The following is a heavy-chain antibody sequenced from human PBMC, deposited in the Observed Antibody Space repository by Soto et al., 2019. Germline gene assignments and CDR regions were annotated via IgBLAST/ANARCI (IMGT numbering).Heavy chain of an antibody. D-gene: IGHD3-16*02. V-gene: IGHV1-69*01. Sequence: QVQLVQSGAEVKKPGSSVKVSCKASGSTFSKYAISWVRQAPGQGLEWMGGLIPILGTPEYAQKFQGRVTITADESTTTAYMELSSVTFEDTAVYYCARDSHDYIWGSYRNGMDVWGQGTTVSVTS. J-gene: IGHJ6*02. CDR3: ARDSHDYIWGSYRNGMDV. CDR1: GSTFSKYA. CDR2: LIPILGTP.